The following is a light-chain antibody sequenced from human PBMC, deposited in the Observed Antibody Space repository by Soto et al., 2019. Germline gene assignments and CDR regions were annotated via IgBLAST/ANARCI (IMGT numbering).Light chain of an antibody. CDR3: QQGHNWPLT. CDR2: GAS. Sequence: EIVMTQSPATLSVSPGESATLSCRASQSISSELAWYQQKPGQPPRLLIYGASTRATGVPARFTGSGSGSYFTLSLSGLQSEDFAVYYCQQGHNWPLTFGQGTRLEI. V-gene: IGKV3-15*01. CDR1: QSISSE. J-gene: IGKJ2*01.